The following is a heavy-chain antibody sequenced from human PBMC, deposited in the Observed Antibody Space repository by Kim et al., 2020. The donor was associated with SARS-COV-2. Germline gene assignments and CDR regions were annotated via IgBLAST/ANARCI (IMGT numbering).Heavy chain of an antibody. Sequence: GGSLRLSCAASGFTFSSYSMNWVRQAPGKGLEWVSSISSSSSYIYYADSVKGRFTISRDNAKNSLYLQMNSLRAEDTAVYYCARVLTKSRLGAFDIWGQGTMVTVSS. D-gene: IGHD4-17*01. CDR3: ARVLTKSRLGAFDI. CDR1: GFTFSSYS. J-gene: IGHJ3*02. CDR2: ISSSSSYI. V-gene: IGHV3-21*01.